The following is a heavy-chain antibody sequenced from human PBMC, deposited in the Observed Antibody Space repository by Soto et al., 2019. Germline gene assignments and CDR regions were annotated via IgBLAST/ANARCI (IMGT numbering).Heavy chain of an antibody. CDR2: IAWNSGNI. Sequence: PGGSLRLSCAASGFNFNDVAMHWVRRPPGKGLEWVSSIAWNSGNIDYADSVKGRFTISRDNAKSSLYLQMDSLKPEDTAFYYCAKDRVKHSSGLFARIDYRGLGTLVTVSS. CDR1: GFNFNDVA. D-gene: IGHD6-19*01. V-gene: IGHV3-9*01. J-gene: IGHJ4*02. CDR3: AKDRVKHSSGLFARIDY.